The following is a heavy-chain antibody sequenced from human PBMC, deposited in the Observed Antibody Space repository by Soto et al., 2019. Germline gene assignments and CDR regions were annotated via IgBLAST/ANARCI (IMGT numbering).Heavy chain of an antibody. CDR1: TSHW. CDR2: IYPGHSDT. V-gene: IGHV5-51*01. J-gene: IGHJ4*02. Sequence: TSHWIGSVRQMPGKALEWLGIIYPGHSDTRYSPSFQGQVTISAHKSISTAYLQWSSLKASGTAMYHCASLNGYSSGWWEYWGQGTLVTVSS. CDR3: ASLNGYSSGWWEY. D-gene: IGHD6-19*01.